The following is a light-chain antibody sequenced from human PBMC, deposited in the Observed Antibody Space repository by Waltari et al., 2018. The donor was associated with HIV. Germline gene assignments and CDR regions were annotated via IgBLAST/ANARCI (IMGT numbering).Light chain of an antibody. CDR3: ATWADILSAWV. J-gene: IGLJ3*02. CDR1: NSNVALSS. CDR2: AND. V-gene: IGLV1-47*01. Sequence: QSVLPQPPSMSGTPGQRVTISCSGSNSNVALSSFYCYTRVPGAAPTLLIFANDQRPLGVPDRFSGSKSGSSASLAISGLRSEDEADYYCATWADILSAWVFGGGTRVTVL.